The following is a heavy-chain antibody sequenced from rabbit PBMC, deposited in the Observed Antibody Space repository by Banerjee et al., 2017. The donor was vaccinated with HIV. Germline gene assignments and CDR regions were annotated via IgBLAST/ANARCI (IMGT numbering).Heavy chain of an antibody. V-gene: IGHV1S43*01. CDR3: ARDLAGAIGWNFNL. CDR2: IPTTSGST. Sequence: VASGRGLGQPEGSLALTCKASGFSFSSSYWICWVRQAPGKGLELIVCIPTTSGSTWYASWVNGRFTSSRSTSLNTVPLQMTSLTAADTATYFCARDLAGAIGWNFNLWGPGTLVTVS. J-gene: IGHJ4*01. D-gene: IGHD4-1*01. CDR1: GFSFSSSYW.